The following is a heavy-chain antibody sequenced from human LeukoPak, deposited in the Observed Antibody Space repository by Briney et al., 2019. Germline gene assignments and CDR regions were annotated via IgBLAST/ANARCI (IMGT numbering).Heavy chain of an antibody. CDR3: ARDGDDSSGYSLLNDAFDI. V-gene: IGHV3-11*01. J-gene: IGHJ3*02. Sequence: PGGSLRLSCAASGFAFSDYYMSWIRQAPGKGLEWVSYISSSGSTIYYADSVKGRFTISRDNAKNSLYLQMNSLRAEDTAVYYCARDGDDSSGYSLLNDAFDIWGQGTMVTVSS. CDR2: ISSSGSTI. CDR1: GFAFSDYY. D-gene: IGHD3-22*01.